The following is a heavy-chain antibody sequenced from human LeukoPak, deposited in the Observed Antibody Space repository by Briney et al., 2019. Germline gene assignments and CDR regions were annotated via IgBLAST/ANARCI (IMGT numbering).Heavy chain of an antibody. CDR1: GDSVSSDRAA. CDR3: ARTTVYDGSKYYGLDV. J-gene: IGHJ6*02. D-gene: IGHD5/OR15-5a*01. CDR2: TYYRSKWFD. V-gene: IGHV6-1*01. Sequence: SQTLSLTCAISGDSVSSDRAAWNWIRQSPSRGLEWLGRTYYRSKWFDEYAVSAKSRITIKPDTSRNQFSLHLNSVTPEDTAVYFCARTTVYDGSKYYGLDVWGQGTTVTVSS.